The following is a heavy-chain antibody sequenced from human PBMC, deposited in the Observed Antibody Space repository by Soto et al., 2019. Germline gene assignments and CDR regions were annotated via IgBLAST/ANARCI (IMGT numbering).Heavy chain of an antibody. CDR2: IFYSGST. Sequence: EPLSLTCTVAGGCISSHYWIWIRQSPGKGLEWIGHIFYSGSTNYNPSLKSRVTLSADTSKNQFSLRLSSVTAADTAVYYCARVGSSGWSPDFWGQGILVTVSS. CDR3: ARVGSSGWSPDF. V-gene: IGHV4-59*11. J-gene: IGHJ4*02. D-gene: IGHD6-19*01. CDR1: GGCISSHY.